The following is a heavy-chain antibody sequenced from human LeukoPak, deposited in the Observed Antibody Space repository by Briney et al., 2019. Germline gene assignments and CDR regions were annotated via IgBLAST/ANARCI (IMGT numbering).Heavy chain of an antibody. CDR3: ARDLRNAWFDP. CDR2: IYYSGST. Sequence: SETLSLTCTVSGDSISSSSYYWGWIRQPPGKGLEWIGSIYYSGSTYYNSSLKSRVTISVDTSKNQFSLKLSSVTAADTAVYYCARDLRNAWFDPWGQGTLVTVSS. J-gene: IGHJ5*02. CDR1: GDSISSSSYY. V-gene: IGHV4-39*07. D-gene: IGHD3-16*01.